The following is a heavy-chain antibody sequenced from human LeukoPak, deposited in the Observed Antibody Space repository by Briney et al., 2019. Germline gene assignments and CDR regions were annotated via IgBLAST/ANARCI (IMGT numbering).Heavy chain of an antibody. V-gene: IGHV5-51*01. J-gene: IGHJ6*03. CDR1: GNSFTSYW. Sequence: GESLKISCKGSGNSFTSYWSGWGRQPPEKGLGRMGIIYPGDSDTRYSPSFQGQVTISADKSISTAYLQWSSLKASDTAMYYCARGSYYDSSGYYRSYYMDVWGKGTTVTVSS. CDR2: IYPGDSDT. D-gene: IGHD3-22*01. CDR3: ARGSYYDSSGYYRSYYMDV.